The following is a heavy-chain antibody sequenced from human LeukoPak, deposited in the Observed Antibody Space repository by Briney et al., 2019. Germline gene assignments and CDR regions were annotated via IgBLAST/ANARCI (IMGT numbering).Heavy chain of an antibody. CDR2: IYSSGST. CDR1: SDSISGYY. D-gene: IGHD2-21*02. V-gene: IGHV4-59*01. Sequence: PSETLSLTCTVSSDSISGYYWSWLRQPPGKGLEWLGYIYSSGSTNYNPSLNSRVTISVDTSKNQFSLKLSSVTAADTAVYYCARFAYCGGHCWYYFDYWGRGTLVTVS. CDR3: ARFAYCGGHCWYYFDY. J-gene: IGHJ4*02.